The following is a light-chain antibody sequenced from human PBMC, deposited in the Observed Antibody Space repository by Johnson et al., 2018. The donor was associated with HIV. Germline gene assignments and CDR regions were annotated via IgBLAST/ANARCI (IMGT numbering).Light chain of an antibody. CDR3: GTWDNSLSTGGV. J-gene: IGLJ1*01. Sequence: QSLLTQPPSVSAAPGQKVTISCSGSSSNIGNNYVSWYQQLPGTAPKLLIYEKNKRPSGIPDRSSGSKSGPSATLGIAGLQTGDEADYYCGTWDNSLSTGGVFGTGTKVTVL. CDR2: EKN. V-gene: IGLV1-51*02. CDR1: SSNIGNNY.